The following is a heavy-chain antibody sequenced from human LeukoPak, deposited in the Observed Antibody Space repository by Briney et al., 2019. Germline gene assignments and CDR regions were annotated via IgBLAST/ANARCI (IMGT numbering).Heavy chain of an antibody. V-gene: IGHV1-24*01. CDR1: GYTLTELS. Sequence: ASVKVSCKVSGYTLTELSMHWVRQAPGKELEWMVGFDPEDGETIYAQKFQGRVTMTEDTSTDTAYMELSSLRSEDTAVYYCATVYDFWSGYGTKNWFDPWGQGTLVTVSS. CDR3: ATVYDFWSGYGTKNWFDP. D-gene: IGHD3-3*01. CDR2: FDPEDGET. J-gene: IGHJ5*02.